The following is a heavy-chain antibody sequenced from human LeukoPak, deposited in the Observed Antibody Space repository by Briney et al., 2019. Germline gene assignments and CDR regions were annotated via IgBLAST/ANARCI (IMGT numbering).Heavy chain of an antibody. J-gene: IGHJ4*02. CDR1: GGSISSYY. V-gene: IGHV4-59*08. D-gene: IGHD2-2*01. Sequence: SETLSLTCTVSGGSISSYYWSWIRQPPGKGLEWIGYIYYSGSTNYNPSLKSRITISVDTSKNQFSLKLSSVTAADTAVYYCARIPYCSSTSCWLDYWGQGTLVTVSS. CDR3: ARIPYCSSTSCWLDY. CDR2: IYYSGST.